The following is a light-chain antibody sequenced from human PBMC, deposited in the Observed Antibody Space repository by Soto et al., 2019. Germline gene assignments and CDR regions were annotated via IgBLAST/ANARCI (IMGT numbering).Light chain of an antibody. V-gene: IGKV3-11*01. Sequence: EVVMTQSPATLSVSPGEGVTLSCRASQSVSTYLAWYQQKPGQAPRLLIYDASNRATGIPARFSGSGSGTDFTLTISSLEPEDFAVYYCQQRSNWPTFGQGTKVDIK. CDR3: QQRSNWPT. CDR2: DAS. J-gene: IGKJ1*01. CDR1: QSVSTY.